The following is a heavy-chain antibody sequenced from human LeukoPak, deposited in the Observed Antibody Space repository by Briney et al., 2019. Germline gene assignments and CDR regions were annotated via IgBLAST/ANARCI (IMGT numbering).Heavy chain of an antibody. D-gene: IGHD1-26*01. CDR1: GYTITSYD. CDR3: ARVTPNYKEELLGGVFDY. CDR2: MNPNSGNT. V-gene: IGHV1-8*03. J-gene: IGHJ4*02. Sequence: ASVKVSCKASGYTITSYDINWVRQATGQGLEWMGWMNPNSGNTGYAQKFQGRVTITRNTPISTAYMELSSLRSEDTAVYYCARVTPNYKEELLGGVFDYWGQGTLVTVSS.